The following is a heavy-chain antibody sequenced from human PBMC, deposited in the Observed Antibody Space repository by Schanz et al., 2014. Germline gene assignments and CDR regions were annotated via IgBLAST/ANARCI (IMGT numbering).Heavy chain of an antibody. J-gene: IGHJ4*02. CDR2: ISAYNGNT. CDR3: ARDRRFFDRDDLYYFDS. Sequence: QVQLVQSGAEVKKPGASVKVSCKASGYTFTSYGISWVRQAPGQGLEWMGWISAYNGNTKYPQKVQGRVTMTADTSTNTAYMELRSLRSDDTAVYYCARDRRFFDRDDLYYFDSWGQGTLXTVSS. D-gene: IGHD3-3*01. V-gene: IGHV1-18*01. CDR1: GYTFTSYG.